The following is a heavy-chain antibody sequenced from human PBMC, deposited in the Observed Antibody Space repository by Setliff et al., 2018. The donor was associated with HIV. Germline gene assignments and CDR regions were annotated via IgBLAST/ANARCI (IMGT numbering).Heavy chain of an antibody. CDR3: AMTLRFFDWGYLDV. V-gene: IGHV4-39*02. CDR2: VHYTGSS. CDR1: GVAISGSTYY. Sequence: SETLSLTCAATGVAISGSTYYWAWIRQSPGRGLQWIGSVHYTGSSYRNPSLKSRLTISIDTSRNHFSLNLTSVTAADTAVSYCAMTLRFFDWGYLDVWGKGTTVTV. D-gene: IGHD3-9*01. J-gene: IGHJ6*03.